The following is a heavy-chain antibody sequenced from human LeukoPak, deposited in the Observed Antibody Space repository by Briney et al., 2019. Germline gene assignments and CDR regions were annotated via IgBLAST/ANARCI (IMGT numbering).Heavy chain of an antibody. CDR2: IGIAGDT. CDR1: GFTFNSYD. Sequence: GGSLRLSCAASGFTFNSYDMHWVRQAPGRGLEWVSAIGIAGDTYYPDSVKGRFTISRENAKNSMYLQMNSLKDGDTAVYHCIRGGIQVSGIDAFDIWGQGTIVTVSS. J-gene: IGHJ3*02. CDR3: IRGGIQVSGIDAFDI. V-gene: IGHV3-13*01. D-gene: IGHD5/OR15-5a*01.